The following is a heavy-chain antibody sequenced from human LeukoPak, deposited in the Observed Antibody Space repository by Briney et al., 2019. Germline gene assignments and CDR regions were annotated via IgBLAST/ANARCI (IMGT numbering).Heavy chain of an antibody. CDR1: GFTFDDYA. Sequence: GGSLRLSCAASGFTFDDYAMHWVRQAPGKGLEWVSGISWNSGSIGYADSVKGRFTISRDNGKNTLYLQMNSLRAEDTAIYYCASLDPFDYWGQGTLVTVSS. J-gene: IGHJ4*02. CDR3: ASLDPFDY. CDR2: ISWNSGSI. V-gene: IGHV3-9*01.